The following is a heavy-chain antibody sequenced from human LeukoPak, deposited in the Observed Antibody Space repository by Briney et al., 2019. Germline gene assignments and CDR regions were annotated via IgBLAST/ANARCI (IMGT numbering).Heavy chain of an antibody. CDR3: ASRPADTTWYGVFDY. V-gene: IGHV4-59*11. Sequence: KPSETLSLTCSVSGGSINSHYWSGIRQPPGKRLEWSGYIFNTGNTNYNPSLASRVTMSVDTSRAQFFLRLSPVTAADTAIYYCASRPADTTWYGVFDYWSQGTLVTVSS. J-gene: IGHJ4*02. D-gene: IGHD3-10*01. CDR1: GGSINSHY. CDR2: IFNTGNT.